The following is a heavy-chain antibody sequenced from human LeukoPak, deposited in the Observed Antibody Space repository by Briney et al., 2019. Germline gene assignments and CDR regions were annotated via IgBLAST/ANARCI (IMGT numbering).Heavy chain of an antibody. Sequence: GGSLRLSCAASGFTFSSYAMHWVRQAPGKGLEWVAVISYDGSNKYYADSVKGRFTISRDNSKNTLYLQMNSLRAEDTAVYYCARDDVVVVAAPSLFDYWGQGTLVTVSS. J-gene: IGHJ4*02. CDR1: GFTFSSYA. D-gene: IGHD2-15*01. CDR2: ISYDGSNK. CDR3: ARDDVVVVAAPSLFDY. V-gene: IGHV3-30-3*01.